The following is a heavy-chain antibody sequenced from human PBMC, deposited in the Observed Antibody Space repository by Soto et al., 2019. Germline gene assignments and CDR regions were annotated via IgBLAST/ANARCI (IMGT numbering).Heavy chain of an antibody. Sequence: QLQLQESGSGLVKPSQTLSLTCAVSGGSITTVGYSWSWIRHPPGKGLEWIGYIFHSGISYSNPSLKGRVTMSVDGSKNRFSLRLSSVTAADTAVYYCARRISARTYYFDYWGQGTLVTVSS. CDR1: GGSITTVGYS. D-gene: IGHD6-6*01. CDR3: ARRISARTYYFDY. J-gene: IGHJ4*02. CDR2: IFHSGIS. V-gene: IGHV4-30-2*01.